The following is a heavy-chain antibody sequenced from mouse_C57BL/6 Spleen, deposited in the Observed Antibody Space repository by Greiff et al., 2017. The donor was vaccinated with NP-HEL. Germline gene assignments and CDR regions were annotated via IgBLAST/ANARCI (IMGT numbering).Heavy chain of an antibody. CDR2: INPNNGGT. CDR1: GYTFTDYN. J-gene: IGHJ4*01. Sequence: EVQLQQSGPELVKPGASVKIPCKASGYTFTDYNMDWVKQSHGKSLEWIGDINPNNGGTIYNQKFKGKATLTVDKSSSTAYMERRSLTSEDTAVYDCATAAQATFAMDYWGQGTSVTVSS. V-gene: IGHV1-18*01. D-gene: IGHD3-2*02. CDR3: ATAAQATFAMDY.